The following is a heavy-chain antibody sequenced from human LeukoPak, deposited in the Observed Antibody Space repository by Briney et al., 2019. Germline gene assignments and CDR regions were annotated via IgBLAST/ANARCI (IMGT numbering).Heavy chain of an antibody. V-gene: IGHV5-51*01. J-gene: IGHJ4*02. CDR3: ARASRDCYNQNFDH. D-gene: IGHD5-24*01. CDR1: GYDFSTYW. CDR2: IYPGGSET. Sequence: GESLKISCKGLGYDFSTYWNAWVRQRPGKGLEWMGIIYPGGSETRYDPSFQGQVTISADRSTSTAYLQWSSLRASDTAMYYCARASRDCYNQNFDHWGQGTLVTVSS.